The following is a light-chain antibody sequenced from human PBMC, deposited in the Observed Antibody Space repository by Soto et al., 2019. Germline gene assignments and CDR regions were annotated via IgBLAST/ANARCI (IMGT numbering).Light chain of an antibody. CDR2: KAS. CDR3: QQYDTYPLT. V-gene: IGKV1-5*03. Sequence: DIQMTQSPSSLSGSVGDRVTITCRASQTISSWLAWYQQRPGKAPKLLIYKASSLEGGVPSRFSGSGSGTDFSLTVSSLQPDDFGTYYCQQYDTYPLTFGGGTKVDIK. CDR1: QTISSW. J-gene: IGKJ4*01.